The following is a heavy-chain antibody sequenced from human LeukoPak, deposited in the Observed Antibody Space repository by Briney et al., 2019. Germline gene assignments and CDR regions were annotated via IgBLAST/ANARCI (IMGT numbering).Heavy chain of an antibody. CDR1: GFTFSSYS. D-gene: IGHD3-10*01. CDR2: IQYDGSKK. V-gene: IGHV3-30*02. J-gene: IGHJ4*02. Sequence: GGSLRLSCAASGFTFSSYSMNWVRQAPGKGLEWVTFIQYDGSKKYYADSVKGRFTISRDNSKNTLYLEMNSLRAEDTAVYYCAKDIGSYYDYWGQGILVTVSS. CDR3: AKDIGSYYDY.